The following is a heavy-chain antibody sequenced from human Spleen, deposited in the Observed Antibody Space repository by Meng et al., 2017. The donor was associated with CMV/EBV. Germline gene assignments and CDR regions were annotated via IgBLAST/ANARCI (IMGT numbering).Heavy chain of an antibody. CDR3: ARDGGSGVVVLPYYFDF. V-gene: IGHV3-7*03. CDR2: IREDGSSK. D-gene: IGHD3-3*01. J-gene: IGHJ4*02. CDR1: GFTFSTSW. Sequence: GESLKISCAASGFTFSTSWMSWVRQAPGKGLEWVANIREDGSSKYYADPVKGRFTISRDNAKNSLFLQMNSLSPEDTAFYYCARDGGSGVVVLPYYFDFWGQGTLVTVSS.